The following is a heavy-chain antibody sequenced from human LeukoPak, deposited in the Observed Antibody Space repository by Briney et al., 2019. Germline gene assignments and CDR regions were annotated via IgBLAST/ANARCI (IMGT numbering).Heavy chain of an antibody. J-gene: IGHJ6*02. Sequence: ASVKVSCKASGYTFTGYYIHWVRQAPGQGLEWMGRINPSSGGTNYAQKFQGTVTMTRDTSISTAYMELSRLRPDDTAVYYCARKPEGMDVWGQGTTVTVSS. V-gene: IGHV1-2*06. CDR2: INPSSGGT. CDR3: ARKPEGMDV. D-gene: IGHD1-14*01. CDR1: GYTFTGYY.